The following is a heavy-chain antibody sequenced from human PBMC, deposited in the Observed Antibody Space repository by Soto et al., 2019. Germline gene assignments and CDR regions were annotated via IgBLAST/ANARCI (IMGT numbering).Heavy chain of an antibody. CDR3: ARDRIYDSSGYRGFDP. CDR1: GYTFTSYG. CDR2: ISAYNGNT. J-gene: IGHJ5*02. Sequence: QVQLVQSGAEVKKPGASVKVSCKASGYTFTSYGISWVRQAPEQGLECMGWISAYNGNTNYAQKLQGRVTMTTDTATSTAYMELRSLRSDDTAVYYCARDRIYDSSGYRGFDPWGQGTLVTVSS. D-gene: IGHD3-22*01. V-gene: IGHV1-18*01.